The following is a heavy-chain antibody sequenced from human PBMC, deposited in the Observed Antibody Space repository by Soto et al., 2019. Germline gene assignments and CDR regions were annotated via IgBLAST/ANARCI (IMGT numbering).Heavy chain of an antibody. J-gene: IGHJ4*02. CDR3: ASHWGLGSLDY. Sequence: QVQLQESGPGLVKPSETLSLTCTVSGGSISSYYWSWIRQPPGKGLEWIGYIYYSGSTNYNPSLKSRVTISVDTSKNQFSLKLSSVTAADTAVYYCASHWGLGSLDYWGQGTLVTVSS. D-gene: IGHD3-16*01. CDR1: GGSISSYY. CDR2: IYYSGST. V-gene: IGHV4-59*08.